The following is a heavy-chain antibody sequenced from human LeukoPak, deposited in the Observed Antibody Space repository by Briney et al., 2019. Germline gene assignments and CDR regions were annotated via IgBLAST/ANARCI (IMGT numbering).Heavy chain of an antibody. V-gene: IGHV4-39*01. D-gene: IGHD3-10*01. CDR2: IYYSGST. CDR3: AATLWFGESYFYGMDV. Sequence: PSETLSLTCTVSGGSISSSSYYWGWIRQPPGKGLEWIGRIYYSGSTYYNPSLKSRVTISVDTSKNQFCLQLRPWTAAGTAVYYGAATLWFGESYFYGMDVWGQGTTVTVSS. CDR1: GGSISSSSYY. J-gene: IGHJ6*02.